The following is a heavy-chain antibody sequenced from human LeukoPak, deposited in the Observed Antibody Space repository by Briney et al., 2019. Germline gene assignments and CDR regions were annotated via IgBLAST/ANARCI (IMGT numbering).Heavy chain of an antibody. Sequence: SETLSLTCTVSGGSISSSSYYWGWIRQPPGKGLEWIGSIYYSGSTYYNPSLKSRVTISVDTSKNQFSLKLSSVTAADTAVYYCARRRGWFDPWGQGTLVTVSS. J-gene: IGHJ5*02. V-gene: IGHV4-39*01. CDR1: GGSISSSSYY. D-gene: IGHD3-10*01. CDR2: IYYSGST. CDR3: ARRRGWFDP.